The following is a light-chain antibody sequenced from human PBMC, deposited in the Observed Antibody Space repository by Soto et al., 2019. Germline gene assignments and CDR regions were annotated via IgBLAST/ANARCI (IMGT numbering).Light chain of an antibody. V-gene: IGKV3-20*01. J-gene: IGKJ2*01. CDR2: GAS. CDR1: QSVSTRY. Sequence: ESRLTQSPGTLSLAPGERATLSCRASQSVSTRYLAWYQQKPGQAPRLLIDGASIRATGIPDRFSGSGSGTDFTLTISRLEPEDLAVYYCHQFGSSPPAFTFGQGTKLEI. CDR3: HQFGSSPPAFT.